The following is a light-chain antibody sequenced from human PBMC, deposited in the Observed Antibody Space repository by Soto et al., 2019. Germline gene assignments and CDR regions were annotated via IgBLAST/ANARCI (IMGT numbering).Light chain of an antibody. V-gene: IGKV3-15*01. Sequence: ETVLTQSPPTLSLSPGERATLSCGASQSVSSYLAWYQQKPGQAPRLLMYGASTRADGIPARFTGSGSGTEFTLTISSLQSEDFAVYYCQQYHIWPPWTSGQGTKVDIK. CDR3: QQYHIWPPWT. CDR2: GAS. J-gene: IGKJ1*01. CDR1: QSVSSY.